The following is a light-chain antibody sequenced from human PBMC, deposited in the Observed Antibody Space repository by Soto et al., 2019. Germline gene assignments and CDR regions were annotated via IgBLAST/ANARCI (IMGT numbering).Light chain of an antibody. J-gene: IGKJ5*01. CDR2: GAS. V-gene: IGKV3-20*01. CDR1: QSVSSSY. Sequence: KQSTGSASWRARERATLSWMASQSVSSSYLAWYQQKPGQAPRLLVYGASSRATGIPDRFSGSGSGTDFTLTISRLEPEDVAVYYCQQYGSLPITFGQGTRLEIK. CDR3: QQYGSLPIT.